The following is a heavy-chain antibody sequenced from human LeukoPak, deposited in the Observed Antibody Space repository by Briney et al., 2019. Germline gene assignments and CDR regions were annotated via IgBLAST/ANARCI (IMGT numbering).Heavy chain of an antibody. J-gene: IGHJ4*02. CDR2: FDPEDGET. CDR3: ATAGLPNCGGDCYAN. D-gene: IGHD2-21*02. Sequence: ASVKVSCKVSGYTLTELSMHWVRQAPGKGLEWMGGFDPEDGETTYAQKFQGRVTMTVDTSTDTAYMELSSLRSEDTAVYYCATAGLPNCGGDCYANWGQGTLVTVSS. CDR1: GYTLTELS. V-gene: IGHV1-24*01.